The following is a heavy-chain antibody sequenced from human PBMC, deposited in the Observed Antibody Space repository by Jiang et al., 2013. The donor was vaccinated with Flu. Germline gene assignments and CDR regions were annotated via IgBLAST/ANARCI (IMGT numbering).Heavy chain of an antibody. D-gene: IGHD6-19*01. J-gene: IGHJ4*02. CDR3: ARSSIAVAGGYY. CDR2: IYYSGST. V-gene: IGHV4-59*08. CDR1: GGSISSYY. Sequence: TCTVSGGSISSYYWSWIRQPPGKGLEWIGYIYYSGSTNCNPSLKSRVTISVDTSKNQFSLKLSSVTAADTAVYYCARSSIAVAGGYYWGQGTLVTVSS.